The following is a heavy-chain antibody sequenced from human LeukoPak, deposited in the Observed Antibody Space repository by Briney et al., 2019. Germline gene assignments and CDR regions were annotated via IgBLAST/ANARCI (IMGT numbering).Heavy chain of an antibody. Sequence: ASVKVSCKASGYTFTSYAMHWVRQAPGQRLEWMGWINAGNGNTKYSQKFQGRVTITRDTSASTAYMELSSLRSEDTAVYYCARGMGMMGERFAFDIWGQGTMVTVSS. D-gene: IGHD3-16*01. CDR3: ARGMGMMGERFAFDI. CDR1: GYTFTSYA. J-gene: IGHJ3*02. CDR2: INAGNGNT. V-gene: IGHV1-3*01.